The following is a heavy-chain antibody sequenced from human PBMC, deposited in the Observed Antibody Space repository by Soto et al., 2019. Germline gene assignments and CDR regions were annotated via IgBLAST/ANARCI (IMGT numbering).Heavy chain of an antibody. CDR2: ISYDGSNK. V-gene: IGHV3-30*18. J-gene: IGHJ6*02. CDR3: AKDESWCSGGGCYENPPMDV. CDR1: GFTFSSYG. D-gene: IGHD2-15*01. Sequence: QVQLVESGGGVVQPGRSLRLSCAASGFTFSSYGMHWVRQAPGKGLEWVAVISYDGSNKYYADSVKGRFTISRDNSKNPLDRQRNSLRAEDTAVYYCAKDESWCSGGGCYENPPMDVWGQGTTVTVSS.